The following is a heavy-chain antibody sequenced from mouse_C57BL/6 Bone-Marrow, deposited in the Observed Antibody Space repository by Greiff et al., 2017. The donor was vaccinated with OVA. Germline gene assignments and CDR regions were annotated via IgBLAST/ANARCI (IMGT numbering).Heavy chain of an antibody. CDR1: GFTFSNYW. J-gene: IGHJ3*01. Sequence: EVKLVESGGGLVQPGGSMKLSCVASGFTFSNYWMNWVRQSPEKGLEWVAQIRLKSDNYATHYAESVKGRFTISRDDSKSSVYLQMNNLRAEDTGIYYCHYDYSPWFAYWGQGTLVTVSA. D-gene: IGHD2-4*01. CDR3: HYDYSPWFAY. CDR2: IRLKSDNYAT. V-gene: IGHV6-3*01.